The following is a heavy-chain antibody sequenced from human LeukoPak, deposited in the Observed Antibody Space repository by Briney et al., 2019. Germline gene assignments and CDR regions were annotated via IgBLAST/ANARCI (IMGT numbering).Heavy chain of an antibody. CDR2: IKEDGTGK. Sequence: GGSLRLSCAASGFTFSTYWMSWVRQAPGKGLEWLANIKEDGTGKNHVDSVKGRFTISRDNAKNSLYLQMSGLRAEDTAVYYCAREVPQQLVAMDVWGQGTTVTVPS. D-gene: IGHD6-13*01. CDR3: AREVPQQLVAMDV. V-gene: IGHV3-7*04. CDR1: GFTFSTYW. J-gene: IGHJ6*02.